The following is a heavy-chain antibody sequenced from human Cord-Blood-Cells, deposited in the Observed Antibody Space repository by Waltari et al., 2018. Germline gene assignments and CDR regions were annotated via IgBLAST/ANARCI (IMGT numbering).Heavy chain of an antibody. Sequence: QVQLQQWGAGLLKPSETLSLTCAVYGGSSSGYYCSWIRPPPGKGLEWIGEINHSGSTDPHPSLKGRVTITVDTSKNQFSLKLSSVTAADTAVYYCARLSSSWYRDKDYWGQGTLVTVSS. CDR1: GGSSSGYY. V-gene: IGHV4-34*01. CDR2: INHSGST. J-gene: IGHJ4*02. D-gene: IGHD6-13*01. CDR3: ARLSSSWYRDKDY.